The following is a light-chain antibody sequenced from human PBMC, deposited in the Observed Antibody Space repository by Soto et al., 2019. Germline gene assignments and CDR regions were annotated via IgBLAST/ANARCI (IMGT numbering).Light chain of an antibody. CDR2: GAS. CDR3: QQYGSSRT. CDR1: QSISSN. Sequence: RVMMHSPGTLAVSPCESARLSSRASQSISSNLVWYQQKAGQAPRLLIYGASTRATGIPDRFSGSGSGTDFTLTISRLEPEDSAVYYCQQYGSSRTFGQGTKVDNK. J-gene: IGKJ1*01. V-gene: IGKV3-20*01.